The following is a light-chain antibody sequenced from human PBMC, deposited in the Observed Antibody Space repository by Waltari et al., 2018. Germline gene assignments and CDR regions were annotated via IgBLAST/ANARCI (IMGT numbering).Light chain of an antibody. CDR1: SSNIGSNY. CDR3: AAWDDSLSGPV. J-gene: IGLJ2*01. V-gene: IGLV1-47*01. Sequence: QSVLTQPPSASGTPGQRVTISCSGSSSNIGSNYVYWYQQLPGTAPKLLIYRNNPRPAGGPDRFSGSKSGNSASLAISGLRSEDEADYYCAAWDDSLSGPVFGGGTKLTVL. CDR2: RNN.